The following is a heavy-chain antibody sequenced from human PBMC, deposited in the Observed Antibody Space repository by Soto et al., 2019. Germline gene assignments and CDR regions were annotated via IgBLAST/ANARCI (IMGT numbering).Heavy chain of an antibody. CDR3: ARALIAAAGTGYYYYGMDV. V-gene: IGHV1-69*02. J-gene: IGHJ6*02. CDR1: GGTFSSYT. D-gene: IGHD6-13*01. CDR2: IIPILGIA. Sequence: SVKVSCKASGGTFSSYTISWVRQAPGQGLEWMGRIIPILGIANYAQKFQGRVTITADKSTSTAYMELSSLRSEDTAVYYCARALIAAAGTGYYYYGMDVWGQGTTVTVSS.